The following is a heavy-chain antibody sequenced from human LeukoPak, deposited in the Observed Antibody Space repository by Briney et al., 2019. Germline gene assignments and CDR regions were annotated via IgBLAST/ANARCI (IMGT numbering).Heavy chain of an antibody. V-gene: IGHV4-34*01. CDR3: ARALWFGELFLPYYYYGMDV. Sequence: PSETLSLTCAVYGGSFSGYYWSWIRQPPGKGLEWIGEINHSGSTNYNPSLKSRVTISVDTSKNQFSLKLSSVAAADTAVYYCARALWFGELFLPYYYYGMDVWGKGTTVTVSS. CDR2: INHSGST. CDR1: GGSFSGYY. J-gene: IGHJ6*04. D-gene: IGHD3-10*01.